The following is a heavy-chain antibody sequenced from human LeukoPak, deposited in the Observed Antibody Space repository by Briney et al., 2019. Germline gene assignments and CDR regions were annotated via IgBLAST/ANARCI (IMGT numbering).Heavy chain of an antibody. CDR2: INPNSGGT. V-gene: IGHV1-2*02. Sequence: ASVKVACKPSGYTFTGYYMHWVRQPHGQWLEWMGWINPNSGGTNYAQKFQGRVTMTRDTSISTGYMEMSRLRSDDTAVYYCASSTSCYRRGAERLYYYMDVWGKGTTVTVSS. CDR1: GYTFTGYY. D-gene: IGHD2-2*02. J-gene: IGHJ6*03. CDR3: ASSTSCYRRGAERLYYYMDV.